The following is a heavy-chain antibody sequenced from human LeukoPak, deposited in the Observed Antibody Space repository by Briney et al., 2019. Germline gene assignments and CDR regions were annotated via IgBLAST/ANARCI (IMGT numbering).Heavy chain of an antibody. V-gene: IGHV5-51*01. CDR2: FYPGDSDT. CDR3: ARQSHCGSYYKVDYYYYMVV. D-gene: IGHD1-26*01. Sequence: GESLKISCKGSGFSFTSYWIGWVRQMPGKGLEWMGIFYPGDSDTRYSPSFQGQVTISADKSISTAYLQWSSLKASDTAMYYCARQSHCGSYYKVDYYYYMVVWGKRTTVTVSS. J-gene: IGHJ6*03. CDR1: GFSFTSYW.